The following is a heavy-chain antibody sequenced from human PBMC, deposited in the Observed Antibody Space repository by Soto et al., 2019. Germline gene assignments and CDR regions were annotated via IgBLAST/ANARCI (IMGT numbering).Heavy chain of an antibody. V-gene: IGHV1-18*01. Sequence: ASVKVSCKASGYTFTSYGISWVRQAPGQGLEWMGWISAYNGNTNYAQKLQGRVTMTTDTSTSTAYMELRSLRSDDTAVYYCARDPGDCVGDCSPTDAFDIWGQGTMVTVSS. CDR3: ARDPGDCVGDCSPTDAFDI. CDR1: GYTFTSYG. CDR2: ISAYNGNT. J-gene: IGHJ3*02. D-gene: IGHD2-21*02.